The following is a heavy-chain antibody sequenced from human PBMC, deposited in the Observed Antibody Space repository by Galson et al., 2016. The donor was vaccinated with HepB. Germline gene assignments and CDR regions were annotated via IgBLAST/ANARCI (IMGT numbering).Heavy chain of an antibody. CDR3: ARSGSYFASAGYYRDPFDY. Sequence: SLRLSCAVSGFTFSGYGMHWVRQAPGKGLEWVALIWNDGSKKYYGHSARGRFTISRDKSKNTLYLPMNSLRAEDTAVYYCARSGSYFASAGYYRDPFDYWGQGTLVTVSS. D-gene: IGHD3-22*01. J-gene: IGHJ4*02. CDR2: IWNDGSKK. CDR1: GFTFSGYG. V-gene: IGHV3-33*01.